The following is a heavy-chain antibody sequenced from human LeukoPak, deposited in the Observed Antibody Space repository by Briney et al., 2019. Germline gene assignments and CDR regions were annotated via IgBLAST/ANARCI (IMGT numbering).Heavy chain of an antibody. D-gene: IGHD3-3*01. J-gene: IGHJ5*02. CDR2: INAGNGNT. V-gene: IGHV1-3*01. Sequence: ASVKVSCKASGYTFTSYAMHWVRQAPGQRLEWMGWINAGNGNTKYSQKFQGRVTITRDTSASTAYMELSSLRSEDTAVYYCARDYDFWSGYTLHNWFDPWGQGTLVTVSS. CDR1: GYTFTSYA. CDR3: ARDYDFWSGYTLHNWFDP.